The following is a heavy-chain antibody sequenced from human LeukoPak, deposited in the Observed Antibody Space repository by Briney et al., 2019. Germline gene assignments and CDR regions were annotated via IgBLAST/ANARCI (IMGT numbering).Heavy chain of an antibody. CDR3: ARSPGRRYSGYDSPDY. J-gene: IGHJ4*02. V-gene: IGHV1-8*01. CDR2: MNPNSGNT. CDR1: GYTFTSYD. Sequence: GSAVNVSCKASGYTFTSYDINWVRQATGQGLEGMGWMNPNSGNTGFAQKFQGRVTMTRNTSISTAYMELSSLRSEDTAVYYCARSPGRRYSGYDSPDYWGPGTLVTASS. D-gene: IGHD5-12*01.